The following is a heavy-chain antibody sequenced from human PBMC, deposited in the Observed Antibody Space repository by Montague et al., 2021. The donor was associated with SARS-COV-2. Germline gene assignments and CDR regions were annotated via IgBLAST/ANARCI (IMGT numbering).Heavy chain of an antibody. V-gene: IGHV4-39*07. Sequence: SETLSLTCTVSGGSISSSSYYSGWIRPPPGKGLEWIGSIYYSGSTYYSPSLKSRVTISVDTSKNQFSLRLTSVTAADTAIYYCARKGSGRSDLAYWGQGTLVTVSS. CDR1: GGSISSSSYY. CDR3: ARKGSGRSDLAY. CDR2: IYYSGST. D-gene: IGHD1-26*01. J-gene: IGHJ4*02.